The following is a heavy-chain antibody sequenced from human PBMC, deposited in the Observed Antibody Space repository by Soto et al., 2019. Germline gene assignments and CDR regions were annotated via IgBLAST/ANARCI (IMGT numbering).Heavy chain of an antibody. CDR2: IGAYDGYM. Sequence: QAQLVQSGPEVKKPGASVKLSCKTSGYRFSSFGIAWVRQAPGQQLEWLGGIGAYDGYMKDAQRFEGGFSMTTDTSTNTAFRELRRLTSNDTAVYYCARVEEGMDVWGQGTTVTVSS. J-gene: IGHJ6*01. CDR3: ARVEEGMDV. V-gene: IGHV1-18*01. CDR1: GYRFSSFG.